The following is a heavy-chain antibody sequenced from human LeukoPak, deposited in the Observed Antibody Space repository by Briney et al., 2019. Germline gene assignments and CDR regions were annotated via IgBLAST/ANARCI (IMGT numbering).Heavy chain of an antibody. CDR3: AKDQKYCSSSNCQLGPRGYYYYYGMDV. CDR1: GFTFSIYA. CDR2: ISSSGGST. Sequence: GGSLRLSCAASGFTFSIYAMNWVRQAPGKGLEWVSGISSSGGSTYYADSVKGRFTISRDNSKNTLHLQMNSLRAEDTALYYCAKDQKYCSSSNCQLGPRGYYYYYGMDVWGQGTTVTVSS. D-gene: IGHD2-2*01. V-gene: IGHV3-23*01. J-gene: IGHJ6*02.